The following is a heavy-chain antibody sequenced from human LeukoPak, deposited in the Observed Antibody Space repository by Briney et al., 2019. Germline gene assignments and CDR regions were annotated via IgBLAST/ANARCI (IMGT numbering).Heavy chain of an antibody. J-gene: IGHJ4*02. V-gene: IGHV4-39*07. Sequence: PSETLSLTCTVSGGSISRSRDYWGWIRQPPGKGLEWIGSIYYSGSTYYNPSLKSRVTISGDTSKNRFSLKLSSVTAADTAVYYCARSPGDFDWLFYHFDYWGQGTLVTVSS. CDR2: IYYSGST. D-gene: IGHD3-9*01. CDR3: ARSPGDFDWLFYHFDY. CDR1: GGSISRSRDY.